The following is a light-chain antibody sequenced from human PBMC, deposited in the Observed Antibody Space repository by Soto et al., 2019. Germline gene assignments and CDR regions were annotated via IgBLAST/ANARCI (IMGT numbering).Light chain of an antibody. CDR2: DAS. V-gene: IGKV3-11*01. CDR1: QSVSSY. CDR3: QQRFNWPRGT. Sequence: EIVLTQSPATLSLSPGERATLSCRASQSVSSYLAWYQQKPGQAPRLLIYDASNRATGIPARFSGGGSGTDFFLPISSLEPEDFAVYYCQQRFNWPRGTFDQGTKLEIK. J-gene: IGKJ2*02.